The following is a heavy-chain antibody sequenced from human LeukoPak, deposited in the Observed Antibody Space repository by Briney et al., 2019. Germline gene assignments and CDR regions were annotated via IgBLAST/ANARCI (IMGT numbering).Heavy chain of an antibody. CDR2: ISSSSSYI. Sequence: GGSLRLSCAASGFTFSDYWMNWVRQAPGKGLEWVSSISSSSSYIYYADSVKGRFTISRDNAKNSLYLQMNSLRAEDTAVYYYAGDSSSSLLVDYWGQGTLVTVSS. J-gene: IGHJ4*02. CDR3: AGDSSSSLLVDY. CDR1: GFTFSDYW. V-gene: IGHV3-21*01. D-gene: IGHD6-13*01.